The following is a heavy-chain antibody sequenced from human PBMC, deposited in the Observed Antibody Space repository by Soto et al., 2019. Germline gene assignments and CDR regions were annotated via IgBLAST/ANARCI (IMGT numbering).Heavy chain of an antibody. CDR1: GGSISSYY. D-gene: IGHD3-10*01. J-gene: IGHJ6*02. V-gene: IGHV4-59*13. CDR3: ARWHFYSSGYYGMDV. CDR2: IYDSGSS. Sequence: PSETLSLTCTVSGGSISSYYWSWIRQPPGKGLEWIGYIYDSGSSNYNPSLKSRVTISVDTSKNQFSLKLTSVTAADTAVYYCARWHFYSSGYYGMDVWGQGTTVTVSS.